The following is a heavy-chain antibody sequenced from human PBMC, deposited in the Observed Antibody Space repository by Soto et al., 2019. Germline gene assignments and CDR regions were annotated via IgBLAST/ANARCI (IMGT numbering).Heavy chain of an antibody. CDR3: ASQFCSGGACFNWFDP. D-gene: IGHD2-21*02. CDR1: GGSISSGGYY. Sequence: SETLSLTCTVSGGSISSGGYYWSWIRQHPGKGLEWIGYIYYSGSTYINPSLKSRVTISVDTSNNQFSLNLTSVTAADTAVFFCASQFCSGGACFNWFDPWGHGTLVTVSS. J-gene: IGHJ5*02. V-gene: IGHV4-31*03. CDR2: IYYSGST.